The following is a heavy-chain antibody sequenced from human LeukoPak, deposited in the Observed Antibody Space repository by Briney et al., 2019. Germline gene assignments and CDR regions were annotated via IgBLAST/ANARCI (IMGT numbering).Heavy chain of an antibody. Sequence: PGGSLRLSCAASGFTFSSYWMNWVRQAPGKGLEWVANIKQDGSEKYYVDSVRGRFTISRDNAKNSLYLQMNSLRAKDTAVYYCARYSSGSLHFDYWGQGTLVTVSS. J-gene: IGHJ4*02. V-gene: IGHV3-7*01. CDR1: GFTFSSYW. CDR3: ARYSSGSLHFDY. CDR2: IKQDGSEK. D-gene: IGHD3-22*01.